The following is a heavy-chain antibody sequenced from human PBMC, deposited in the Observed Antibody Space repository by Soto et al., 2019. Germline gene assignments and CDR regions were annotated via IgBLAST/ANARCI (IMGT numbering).Heavy chain of an antibody. V-gene: IGHV4-59*08. J-gene: IGHJ4*02. Sequence: PSETLSLTCTVSGGSIINYYWSWIRQPPGKGLEWIGYIYYSGTTSYNPSLRSRVTISVDTSKNQFSLKLSSVTAADTAVYYCARRGVYSGYDSDYWGQGTLVTVSS. D-gene: IGHD5-12*01. CDR1: GGSIINYY. CDR3: ARRGVYSGYDSDY. CDR2: IYYSGTT.